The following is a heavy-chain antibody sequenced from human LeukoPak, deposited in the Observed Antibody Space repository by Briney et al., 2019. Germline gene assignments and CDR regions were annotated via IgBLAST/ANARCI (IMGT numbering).Heavy chain of an antibody. Sequence: SETLSLTCTVSGDSISSHSYYWGWIRQPLGKGLEWIANFYNSGTTYYNPSLKSRVTISVDTSKNQFYLRLTSVTAADTAIYYCARQDYDKPLWGQGALVTVSS. V-gene: IGHV4-39*01. D-gene: IGHD3-22*01. CDR3: ARQDYDKPL. CDR1: GDSISSHSYY. CDR2: FYNSGTT. J-gene: IGHJ4*02.